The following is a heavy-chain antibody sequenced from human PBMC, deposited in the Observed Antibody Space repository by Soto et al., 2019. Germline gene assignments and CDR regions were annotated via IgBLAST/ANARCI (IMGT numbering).Heavy chain of an antibody. CDR2: IYYSGST. CDR3: ARVLEINYYGMDV. D-gene: IGHD1-1*01. Sequence: SETLSLTCTVSGGSISRGHYYWSWIRQPPGKGLEWIGYIYYSGSTYYNPSLKSRVTISVDTSKNQFSLKLSSVTAADTAVYYCARVLEINYYGMDVWGQGTTVTVS. CDR1: GGSISRGHYY. V-gene: IGHV4-30-4*01. J-gene: IGHJ6*02.